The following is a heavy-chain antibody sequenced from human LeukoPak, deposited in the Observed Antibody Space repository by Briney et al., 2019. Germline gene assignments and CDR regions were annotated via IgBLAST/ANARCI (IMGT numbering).Heavy chain of an antibody. D-gene: IGHD6-13*01. J-gene: IGHJ4*02. V-gene: IGHV4-61*01. CDR2: IYYSGST. CDR3: ARYDDIAAAGTY. Sequence: SETLSLTCTVSGGSVSSGSYYWSWIRQPPGKGLEWIGYIYYSGSTNYNPSLKSRVTISVDTSKNQFSLKLSSVTAADTAVYYSARYDDIAAAGTYWGQGTLVTVSS. CDR1: GGSVSSGSYY.